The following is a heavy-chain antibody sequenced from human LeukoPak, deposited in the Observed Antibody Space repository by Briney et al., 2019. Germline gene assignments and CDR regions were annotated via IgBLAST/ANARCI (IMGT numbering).Heavy chain of an antibody. J-gene: IGHJ3*02. CDR3: AREYYYDSIGGKPDAFDI. Sequence: VASVKVSCKASGYTFTGYYMHWVRQAPGQGLEWMGWINPNSGGTNYAQKFQGRVTMTRDTSISTAYMELSRLRSDDTAVYYCAREYYYDSIGGKPDAFDIWGQGTMVTVSS. V-gene: IGHV1-2*02. CDR1: GYTFTGYY. CDR2: INPNSGGT. D-gene: IGHD3-22*01.